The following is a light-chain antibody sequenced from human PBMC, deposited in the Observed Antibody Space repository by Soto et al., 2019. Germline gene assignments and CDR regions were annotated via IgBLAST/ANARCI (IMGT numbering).Light chain of an antibody. CDR3: QQRYNLVT. V-gene: IGKV3-11*01. J-gene: IGKJ1*01. Sequence: EIVLTQSPVTLSLSPGERATLSCRASQSISSYLAWYQQRPGQAPRLLIYDASNRATGVPARFSGSGSGTDFTLTISSLEPEDFAVYYCQQRYNLVTFGQGTKVEIK. CDR2: DAS. CDR1: QSISSY.